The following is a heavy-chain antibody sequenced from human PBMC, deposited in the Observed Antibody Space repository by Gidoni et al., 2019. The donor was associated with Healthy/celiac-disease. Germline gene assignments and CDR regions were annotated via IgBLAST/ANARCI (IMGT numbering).Heavy chain of an antibody. CDR2: IWYDGSNK. D-gene: IGHD4-17*01. CDR1: GFTFSSYG. V-gene: IGHV3-33*01. J-gene: IGHJ4*02. CDR3: ARDYDYGDYVDY. Sequence: QVQLVESGGGVVQPGRSLRLSCAASGFTFSSYGMHWVRQAPGKGLEWVAVIWYDGSNKYYADSVKGRFTISRDNSKNTLYLQMNSLRAEDTAVYYCARDYDYGDYVDYWGQGTLVTVSS.